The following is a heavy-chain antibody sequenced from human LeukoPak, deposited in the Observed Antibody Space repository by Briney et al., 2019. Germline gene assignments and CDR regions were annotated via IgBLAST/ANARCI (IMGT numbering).Heavy chain of an antibody. CDR3: AGRTSMTASGYDY. J-gene: IGHJ4*02. CDR2: INPNNGDS. V-gene: IGHV1-8*03. D-gene: IGHD4-17*01. Sequence: ASVKVSCKASGYTFTNYHINWVRQASGQGLEWMGWINPNNGDSGYAQKLQGRVTITTDTSISTAYMELRILRSDDTAVYYCAGRTSMTASGYDYWGQGTLVTVSS. CDR1: GYTFTNYH.